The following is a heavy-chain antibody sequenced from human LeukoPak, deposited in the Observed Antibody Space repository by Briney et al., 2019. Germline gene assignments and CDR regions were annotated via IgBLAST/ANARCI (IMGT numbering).Heavy chain of an antibody. J-gene: IGHJ4*02. D-gene: IGHD6-6*01. Sequence: KPSETLSLTCSVSGGSISSLYWSWIRQPPGKGLEWIGYIYYTGSTNYNPSPKSRVTMYVDMSKNQFSLRLSSVTAADTAVYYCARHRAYSSSSPFDYWGQGTLVTVSS. CDR1: GGSISSLY. CDR2: IYYTGST. CDR3: ARHRAYSSSSPFDY. V-gene: IGHV4-59*08.